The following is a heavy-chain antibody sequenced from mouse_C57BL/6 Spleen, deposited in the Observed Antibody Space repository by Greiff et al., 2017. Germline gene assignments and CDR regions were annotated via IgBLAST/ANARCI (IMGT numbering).Heavy chain of an antibody. D-gene: IGHD1-1*01. CDR3: ARCGSSYDAMDY. Sequence: QVQLQQPGTELVKPGASVKLSCKASGYTFTSYWMHWVKQRPGQGLEWIGNIKPSNGGTNYNEKFKSKATLTVDKSSSTAYMQLSSLTSEDSAVYYCARCGSSYDAMDYWGQGTSVTVSS. CDR1: GYTFTSYW. V-gene: IGHV1-53*01. CDR2: IKPSNGGT. J-gene: IGHJ4*01.